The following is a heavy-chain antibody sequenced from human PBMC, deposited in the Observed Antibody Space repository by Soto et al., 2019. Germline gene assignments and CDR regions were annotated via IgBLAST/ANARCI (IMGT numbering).Heavy chain of an antibody. D-gene: IGHD4-4*01. CDR2: INVHNGNT. Sequence: QVQLVQSGVEVKNPGASVKVSCKASGYTFTNYAIVWVRQAPRQGLEWMGWINVHNGNTKYAQKFQGRVTMTTDTSTSTVHMELRSLTSDDTAVYYCARDGVAVTTGISGYWGQGTLVTVSS. CDR3: ARDGVAVTTGISGY. V-gene: IGHV1-18*01. J-gene: IGHJ4*02. CDR1: GYTFTNYA.